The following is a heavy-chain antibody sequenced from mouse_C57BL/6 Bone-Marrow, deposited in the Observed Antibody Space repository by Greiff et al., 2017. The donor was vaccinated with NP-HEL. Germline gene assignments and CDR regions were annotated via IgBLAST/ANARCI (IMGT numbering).Heavy chain of an antibody. Sequence: QVQLQQSGPELVKPGASVKLSCKASGYTFTSYDINWVKQRPGQGLEWIGWISPRDGSTQYNEKFKGKATLTVDTSSSTAYMELHSLTSEDSAVYFCARDDYDGFAYWGQGTLVTVSA. J-gene: IGHJ3*01. D-gene: IGHD2-4*01. CDR2: ISPRDGST. CDR1: GYTFTSYD. CDR3: ARDDYDGFAY. V-gene: IGHV1-85*01.